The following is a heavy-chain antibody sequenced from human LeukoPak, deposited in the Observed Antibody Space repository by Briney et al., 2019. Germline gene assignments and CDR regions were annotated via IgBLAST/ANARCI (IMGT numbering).Heavy chain of an antibody. J-gene: IGHJ3*02. CDR1: GFAFNSYG. CDR2: ISFDGSNK. V-gene: IGHV3-30*18. Sequence: AGGSLRLSCAASGFAFNSYGMHWVRQAPGKGLEWVTFISFDGSNKYYGDPVKGRFTISRDNSENTLYLQINSLRGDDTAVYYCAKNQRSMVRATDGFDIWGQGTMVTVSS. D-gene: IGHD3-10*01. CDR3: AKNQRSMVRATDGFDI.